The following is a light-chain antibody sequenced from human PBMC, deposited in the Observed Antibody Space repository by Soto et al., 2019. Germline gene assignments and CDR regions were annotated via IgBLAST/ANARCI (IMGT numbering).Light chain of an antibody. CDR2: RDS. J-gene: IGLJ3*02. Sequence: QSVLTQPPSASGTPGQRVTISCSESSSSIGSNYIYWYQQLPGTAPKLLIYRDSQRPSGVPDRFSGSKSGTSASLAISGFRSEDEADYYCAAWDDSLRGWVFGGGTKLPVL. CDR3: AAWDDSLRGWV. CDR1: SSSIGSNY. V-gene: IGLV1-47*01.